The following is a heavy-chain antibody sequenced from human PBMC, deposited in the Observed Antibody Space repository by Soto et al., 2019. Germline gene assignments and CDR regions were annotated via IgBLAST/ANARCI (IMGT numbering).Heavy chain of an antibody. D-gene: IGHD1-26*01. CDR3: VPGSSGAGGEDR. CDR2: ISQSGATT. J-gene: IGHJ5*02. Sequence: VGSVTLSCDHPGLTFIHHSMTWVLQAPGKGLEWVSSISQSGATTYYADSVKGRFTISRDNPKNTLFLQMKSLRAEDTAVYYCVPGSSGAGGEDRWGQGTLVTFSS. V-gene: IGHV3-23*01. CDR1: GLTFIHHS.